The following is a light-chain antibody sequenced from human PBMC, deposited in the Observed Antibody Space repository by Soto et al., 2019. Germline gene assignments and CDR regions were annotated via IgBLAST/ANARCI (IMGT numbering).Light chain of an antibody. V-gene: IGLV2-11*01. CDR2: DVS. CDR1: SSDVGGYNY. CDR3: CSYAGSYTFVV. J-gene: IGLJ2*01. Sequence: QSALTQTRSVSGSPGQSVTISCTGTSSDVGGYNYVSWYQQHPGKAPKLMIYDVSKRPSGVPDRFSGSKSGNTASLTISGLQAEDEADYYCCSYAGSYTFVVFGGGTQLTV.